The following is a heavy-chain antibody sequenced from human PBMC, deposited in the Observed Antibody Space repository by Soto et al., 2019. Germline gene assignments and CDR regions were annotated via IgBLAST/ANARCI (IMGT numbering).Heavy chain of an antibody. V-gene: IGHV1-18*04. J-gene: IGHJ3*02. CDR2: ISAYNGNT. Sequence: QVQLVQSGAEVKKPGASVKVSCKASGYTFTSYGINWVRQAPGQGLEWMGWISAYNGNTNYSQKLQGRVTMTTDTSTSTAYMELRSLRADETVVYYWARRKGLYPPLDALDIWGKGTMVTVSS. CDR1: GYTFTSYG. D-gene: IGHD2-2*02. CDR3: ARRKGLYPPLDALDI.